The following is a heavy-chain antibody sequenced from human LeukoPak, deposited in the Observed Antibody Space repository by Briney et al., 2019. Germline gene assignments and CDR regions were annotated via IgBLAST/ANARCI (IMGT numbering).Heavy chain of an antibody. D-gene: IGHD3-22*01. CDR1: GGTFSSYA. J-gene: IGHJ4*02. CDR2: IIPILGIA. CDR3: ARDSLPNRNYYDRRKDYYYFDY. V-gene: IGHV1-69*04. Sequence: SVKVSCKASGGTFSSYAISWVRQAPGQGLEWMGRIIPILGIANYAQKFQGRVTITADKSTSTAYMELSSLRSEDTAVYYCARDSLPNRNYYDRRKDYYYFDYWGQGTLVTVSS.